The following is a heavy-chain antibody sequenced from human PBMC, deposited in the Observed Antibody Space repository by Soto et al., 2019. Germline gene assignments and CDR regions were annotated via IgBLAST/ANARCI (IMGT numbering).Heavy chain of an antibody. CDR3: AVMGGGCSGGSCYGTNHVGFDY. CDR1: GYTFTSYY. V-gene: IGHV1-46*01. J-gene: IGHJ4*02. D-gene: IGHD2-15*01. Sequence: ASVKVSCKASGYTFTSYYMHWVRQAPGQGLEWMGIINPSGGSTSYAQKFQGRVTMTRDTSTSTVYMELSSLRSEDTAVYYCAVMGGGCSGGSCYGTNHVGFDYWGQGTLVTVSS. CDR2: INPSGGST.